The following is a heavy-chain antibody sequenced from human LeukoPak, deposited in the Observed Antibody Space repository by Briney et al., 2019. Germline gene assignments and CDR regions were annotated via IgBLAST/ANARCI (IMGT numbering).Heavy chain of an antibody. CDR1: GFTFSSYA. CDR3: ARVQSTMVRGVTPLNY. D-gene: IGHD3-10*01. CDR2: ISYDGSNK. J-gene: IGHJ4*02. Sequence: SLRLSCAASGFTFSSYAMHWVRQAPGKGLEWVAVISYDGSNKYYADSVKGRFTISRDNSKNTLYLQMNSLRAEDTAVYYCARVQSTMVRGVTPLNYWGQGTLVTVSS. V-gene: IGHV3-30*04.